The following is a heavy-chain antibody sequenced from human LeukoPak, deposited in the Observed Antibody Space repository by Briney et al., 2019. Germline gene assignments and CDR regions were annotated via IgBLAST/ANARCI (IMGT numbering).Heavy chain of an antibody. J-gene: IGHJ4*02. Sequence: GALRLSCAASGFTFSSYGMHWVRQAPGKGLEWVAVISYDGSNKYYADSVKGRFTISRDNSKNTLYLQMNSLRAEDTAVYYCARDRLRPYEGSFDYWGQGTLVTVSS. CDR2: ISYDGSNK. CDR3: ARDRLRPYEGSFDY. V-gene: IGHV3-30*03. CDR1: GFTFSSYG. D-gene: IGHD3-10*01.